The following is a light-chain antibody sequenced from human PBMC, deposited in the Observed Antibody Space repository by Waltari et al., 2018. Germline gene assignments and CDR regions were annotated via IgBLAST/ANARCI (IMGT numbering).Light chain of an antibody. Sequence: DIQMTQSPSSLSASVGDTVNITCRASQGIGSYLNWFQQKPGKAPKLLIHSASSLESGVPSRFSGSGSGTEFTLTISSLQPEDFAAYYCLEHYDYPLSFGGGTKVEIK. J-gene: IGKJ4*01. CDR1: QGIGSY. CDR2: SAS. V-gene: IGKV1-17*01. CDR3: LEHYDYPLS.